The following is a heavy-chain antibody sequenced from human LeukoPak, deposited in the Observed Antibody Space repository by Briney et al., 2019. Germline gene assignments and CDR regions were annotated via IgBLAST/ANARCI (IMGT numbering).Heavy chain of an antibody. Sequence: SVTVSFKASGGTFSIYAISWVRQAPGQGDEWMGGIIPIFGTANYAQKFQGRVTITADESTSTAYMELSSLRSEDTAVYYCARVGSYTPCAFDIWGQGTMVTVSS. CDR3: ARVGSYTPCAFDI. CDR2: IIPIFGTA. CDR1: GGTFSIYA. V-gene: IGHV1-69*01. J-gene: IGHJ3*02. D-gene: IGHD6-6*01.